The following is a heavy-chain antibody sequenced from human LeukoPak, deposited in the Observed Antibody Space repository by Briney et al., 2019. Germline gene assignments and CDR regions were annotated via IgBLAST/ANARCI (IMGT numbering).Heavy chain of an antibody. D-gene: IGHD5-18*01. CDR1: GFTFSGSA. Sequence: PGGSLRLSCAASGFTFSGSAMHWVRQASGKGLEWVGRIRSEAHNYATAYAASVKGRFTISRDDSKNTAYLQMNSLKTEDTAVYYCARGGYTYGRDAFDIWGQGTMVTVSS. CDR2: IRSEAHNYAT. CDR3: ARGGYTYGRDAFDI. J-gene: IGHJ3*02. V-gene: IGHV3-73*01.